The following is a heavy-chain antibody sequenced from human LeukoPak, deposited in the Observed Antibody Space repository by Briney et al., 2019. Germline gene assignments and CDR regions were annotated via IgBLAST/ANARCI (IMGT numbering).Heavy chain of an antibody. CDR2: IYSGGST. Sequence: GGSLRLSCAASEFSVGSNYMTWVRQAPGKGLEWVSLIYSGGSTYYADSVKGRFTISRDNSKNTLYLQMNSLRAEDTAVYYCAREDVLLWFGEFLYYFDYWGQGTLVTVSS. CDR3: AREDVLLWFGEFLYYFDY. D-gene: IGHD3-10*01. V-gene: IGHV3-66*01. J-gene: IGHJ4*02. CDR1: EFSVGSNY.